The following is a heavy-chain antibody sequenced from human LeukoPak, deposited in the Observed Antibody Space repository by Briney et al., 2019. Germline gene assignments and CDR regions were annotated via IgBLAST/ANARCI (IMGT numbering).Heavy chain of an antibody. V-gene: IGHV3-30*03. D-gene: IGHD3-10*01. CDR1: GFTFSNYY. Sequence: GSLRLSCAASGFTFSNYYMTWVRQAPGKGLEWVAVISYDGSNKYYADSVKGRFTISRDNSKNTLYLQMNSLRAEDTAVYYCARTARSYGSGSYMNYWGQGTLVTVSS. J-gene: IGHJ4*02. CDR3: ARTARSYGSGSYMNY. CDR2: ISYDGSNK.